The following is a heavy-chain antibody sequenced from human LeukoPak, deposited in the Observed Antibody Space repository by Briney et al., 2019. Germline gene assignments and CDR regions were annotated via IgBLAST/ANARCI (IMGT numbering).Heavy chain of an antibody. CDR1: GGSINSYY. Sequence: SEALSLSCTVSGGSINSYYWGWIRQPPGKGLEWIGSIYHTGNTYYNPSLKSRVTISLDLARTQFSLMVRSVTAADTAVYYCARQGKRYNWNDGKTNYNSFYMDVWGKGTTVTVSS. D-gene: IGHD1-20*01. V-gene: IGHV4-39*01. CDR2: IYHTGNT. J-gene: IGHJ6*03. CDR3: ARQGKRYNWNDGKTNYNSFYMDV.